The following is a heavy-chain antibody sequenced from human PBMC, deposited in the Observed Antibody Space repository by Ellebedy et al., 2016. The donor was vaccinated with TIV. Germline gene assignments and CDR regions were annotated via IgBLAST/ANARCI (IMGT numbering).Heavy chain of an antibody. V-gene: IGHV3-66*04. J-gene: IGHJ5*02. D-gene: IGHD7-27*01. CDR3: ARLKWGFTGDNWFDP. CDR1: GLPVNNNY. Sequence: GESLKISCEASGLPVNNNYMGWVRQAPGKGLEWVSLIYHDGSTSYADSVKGRFVISRDNSKNRLFLQLNSLRADDTAFYYCARLKWGFTGDNWFDPWGQGTLVTVSS. CDR2: IYHDGST.